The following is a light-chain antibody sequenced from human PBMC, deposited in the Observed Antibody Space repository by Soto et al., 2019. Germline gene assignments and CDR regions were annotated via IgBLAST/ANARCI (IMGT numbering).Light chain of an antibody. Sequence: EIVLTQSPATLSLSPGERATLSCRASQSVNTYLAWYQHKPVQAPRLLIYEASNRASGIPPRFSGSGSGTDFTLTSSSLEPEDFAVYYWQQGSNGPSYTFGQGTKLEIK. CDR3: QQGSNGPSYT. CDR1: QSVNTY. J-gene: IGKJ2*01. CDR2: EAS. V-gene: IGKV3-11*01.